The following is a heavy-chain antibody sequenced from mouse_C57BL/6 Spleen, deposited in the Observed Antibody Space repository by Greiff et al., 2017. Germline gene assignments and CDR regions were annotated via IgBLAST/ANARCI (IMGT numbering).Heavy chain of an antibody. D-gene: IGHD2-5*01. CDR1: GYTFTSYW. CDR3: ARGSNYVHWYFDV. V-gene: IGHV1-59*01. CDR2: IDPSDSYT. Sequence: QVQLKQPGAELVRPGTSVKLSCKASGYTFTSYWMHWVKQRPGQGLEWIGVIDPSDSYTNYNQKFKGKATLTVDTSSSTAYMQLSSLTSEDSAVYYCARGSNYVHWYFDVWGTGTTVTVSS. J-gene: IGHJ1*03.